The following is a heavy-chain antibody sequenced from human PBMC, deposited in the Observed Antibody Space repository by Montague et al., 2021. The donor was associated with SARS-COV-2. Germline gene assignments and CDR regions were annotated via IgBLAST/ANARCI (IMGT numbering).Heavy chain of an antibody. J-gene: IGHJ3*01. CDR3: ARTYYDILTGYYNRGAFDF. Sequence: SETLSLTCTVSGGSISSYYWSWIRQPPGKGLEWIGYIYYSGSTNXNPSLKSRVTISVDTSKNQFSLKLSSVTAADTAVYYCARTYYDILTGYYNRGAFDFWGQGTMVTVSS. CDR2: IYYSGST. V-gene: IGHV4-59*08. CDR1: GGSISSYY. D-gene: IGHD3-9*01.